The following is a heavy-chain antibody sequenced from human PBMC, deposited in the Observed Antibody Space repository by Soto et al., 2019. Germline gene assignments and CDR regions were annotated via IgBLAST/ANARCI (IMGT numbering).Heavy chain of an antibody. Sequence: QVQLQESGPGLVKPSQTLSLTCTVSGGSISSGGYYWSWIRQHPGKGLEWIGYIYYSGSTYYNPYLKSRVTISVDTSKNQFSLKLSSVTAADTAVYYCATVASPVDIVATIYNAHYYYYYYMDVWGKGTTVTVSS. J-gene: IGHJ6*03. CDR1: GGSISSGGYY. V-gene: IGHV4-31*03. CDR3: ATVASPVDIVATIYNAHYYYYYYMDV. D-gene: IGHD5-12*01. CDR2: IYYSGST.